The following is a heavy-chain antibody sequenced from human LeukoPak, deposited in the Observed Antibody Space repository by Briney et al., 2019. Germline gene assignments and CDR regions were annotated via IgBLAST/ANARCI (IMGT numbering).Heavy chain of an antibody. V-gene: IGHV1-2*02. J-gene: IGHJ5*02. D-gene: IGHD3-10*01. Sequence: ASVKVSCKASGYTFTGYYMHWVRQAPGQGLEWMGWINPNRGGTNYAQKFQGRVTMTRDTSISTAYMELSRLRSDDTAVYYCARVLRVNYYGSGSYKNWFDPWGQGTLVTVSS. CDR3: ARVLRVNYYGSGSYKNWFDP. CDR2: INPNRGGT. CDR1: GYTFTGYY.